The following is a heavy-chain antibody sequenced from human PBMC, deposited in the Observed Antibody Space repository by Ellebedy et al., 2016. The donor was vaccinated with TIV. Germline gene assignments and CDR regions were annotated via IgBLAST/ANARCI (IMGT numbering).Heavy chain of an antibody. CDR2: ISPTGNII. V-gene: IGHV3-11*01. J-gene: IGHJ2*01. CDR1: GFTFTDSY. Sequence: GESLKISCVASGFTFTDSYMSWLRQAPGKGLEWVSYISPTGNIIHYADSVKGRFTISRDNARNSLYLQMNSLRAEDTAVYYCARETAWYFDLWGRGTPVTVSS. CDR3: ARETAWYFDL.